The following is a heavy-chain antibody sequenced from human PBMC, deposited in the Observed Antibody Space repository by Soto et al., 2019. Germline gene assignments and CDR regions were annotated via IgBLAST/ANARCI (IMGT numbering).Heavy chain of an antibody. V-gene: IGHV1-8*01. CDR2: MNPNTVHT. D-gene: IGHD5-12*01. CDR1: GYTFISYD. CDR3: ARGDGYIFDY. J-gene: IGHJ4*02. Sequence: QVQLVQSGAEVKKPGASVKVSCKASGYTFISYDINWVRQATGQGIEWMGWMNPNTVHTGYAQKFPSRDTMSRNNPITTANLELSSLCSDDPALYFCARGDGYIFDYWGQGKLVTVCS.